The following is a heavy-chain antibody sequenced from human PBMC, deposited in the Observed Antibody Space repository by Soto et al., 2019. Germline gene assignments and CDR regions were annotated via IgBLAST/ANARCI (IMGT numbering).Heavy chain of an antibody. V-gene: IGHV3-11*06. CDR1: GFTFSDYY. CDR2: ISSSSSYT. CDR3: ARDITFGGVTKIYDALDI. J-gene: IGHJ3*02. Sequence: GGSLRLSCAASGFTFSDYYMSWIRQAPGKGLEWVSYISSSSSYTNYADSVKGRFTISRDNAKNSLYLQMNSLRAEDTAVYYCARDITFGGVTKIYDALDIWGRGTMVTVSS. D-gene: IGHD3-16*01.